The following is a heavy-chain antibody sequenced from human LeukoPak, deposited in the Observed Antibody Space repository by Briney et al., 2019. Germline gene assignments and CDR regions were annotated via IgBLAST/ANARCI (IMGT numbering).Heavy chain of an antibody. J-gene: IGHJ4*02. CDR2: INSDGSYT. CDR3: AREFDY. Sequence: GGSLRLSCAASGFTFSNSWMHWVRQAPGKGLVWVSQINSDGSYTTYADSVKGRFTISRDNAKNTLYLQMNSLRAEDMAVYYCAREFDYWGQGTLVTVSS. CDR1: GFTFSNSW. V-gene: IGHV3-74*01.